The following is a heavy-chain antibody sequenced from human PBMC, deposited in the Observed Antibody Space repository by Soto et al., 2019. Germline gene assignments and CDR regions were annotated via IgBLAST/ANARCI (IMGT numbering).Heavy chain of an antibody. J-gene: IGHJ6*02. Sequence: QVQLVESGGGVVQPGRSLRLSCAASGFTFSYYGIHWVRQAPGKGLEWVAVISYDGSSKYYADSVKGRFTISRDNTKNTLYLQMNSLRAEDTAAYYCAKDLAAAGEYYYYGMDVWGQGTTVTVS. D-gene: IGHD6-13*01. V-gene: IGHV3-30*18. CDR2: ISYDGSSK. CDR1: GFTFSYYG. CDR3: AKDLAAAGEYYYYGMDV.